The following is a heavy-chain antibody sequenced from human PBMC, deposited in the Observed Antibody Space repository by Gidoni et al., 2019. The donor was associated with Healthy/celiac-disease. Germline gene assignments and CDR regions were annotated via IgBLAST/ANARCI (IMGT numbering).Heavy chain of an antibody. CDR2: IYYSGST. Sequence: QVQLQESGPGLVKPSETLSLPCTVYGGPISSYYWSWIRQPPGKGLEWIGYIYYSGSTNYNPSLKSRVTISVDTSKNQFSLKLSSVTAADTAVYYCAIMKPYCSGGSCYPDYWGQGTLVTVSS. CDR1: GGPISSYY. D-gene: IGHD2-15*01. J-gene: IGHJ4*02. V-gene: IGHV4-59*01. CDR3: AIMKPYCSGGSCYPDY.